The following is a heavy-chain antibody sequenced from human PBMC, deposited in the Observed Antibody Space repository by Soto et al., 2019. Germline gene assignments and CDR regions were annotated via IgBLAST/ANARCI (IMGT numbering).Heavy chain of an antibody. J-gene: IGHJ4*02. CDR1: GGTFSNYA. D-gene: IGHD6-13*01. CDR2: IIPIFGTT. V-gene: IGHV1-69*12. Sequence: QGQLVQSGAEVKKPGSSVKVSCKASGGTFSNYAISWVRQAPGQGLEWMGGIIPIFGTTNYAQRFQGRVTITAHESTSTAYMELSSLRSEDTAVYYCARVSSSWYNDYFDYWGQGTLVTVSS. CDR3: ARVSSSWYNDYFDY.